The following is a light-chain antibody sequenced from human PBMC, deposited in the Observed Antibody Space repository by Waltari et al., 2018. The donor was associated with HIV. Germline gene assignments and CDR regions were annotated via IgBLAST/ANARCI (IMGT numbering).Light chain of an antibody. CDR1: SSDVGTYNY. Sequence: QSALTQPPSASGSPGQSVTISCTGTSSDVGTYNYVSWYQQHPGKAPKLMIYDVSKRPSGVPDRFSGSKSGTTASLTVSGLQAEDEADYYCMSYAGGETYVFGSGTKVTVL. CDR3: MSYAGGETYV. CDR2: DVS. J-gene: IGLJ1*01. V-gene: IGLV2-8*01.